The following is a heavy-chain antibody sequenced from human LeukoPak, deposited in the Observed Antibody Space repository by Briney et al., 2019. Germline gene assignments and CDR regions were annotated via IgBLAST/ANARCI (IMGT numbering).Heavy chain of an antibody. CDR1: GGSISSGGYY. Sequence: SETLFLTCTVSGGSISSGGYYWSWIRQHPGKGLEWIGYIYYSGSTYYNPSLKSRVTISVDTSKNQFSLKLSSVTAADTAVYYCARALSPSSSWSPYFDYWGQGTLVTVSS. D-gene: IGHD6-13*01. V-gene: IGHV4-31*03. J-gene: IGHJ4*02. CDR2: IYYSGST. CDR3: ARALSPSSSWSPYFDY.